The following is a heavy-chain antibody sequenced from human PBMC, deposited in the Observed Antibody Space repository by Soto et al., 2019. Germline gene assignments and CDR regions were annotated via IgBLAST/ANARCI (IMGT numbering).Heavy chain of an antibody. CDR1: GGSISRYF. CDR2: IFYTGST. D-gene: IGHD2-21*01. V-gene: IGHV4-59*01. J-gene: IGHJ5*02. CDR3: AHFSDLEWFAP. Sequence: QVQLQESGPGLVRPSETLSLTCTVFGGSISRYFWSWIRQSPGKGLEWIGYIFYTGSTTYNPSLKSRVTLSIDKSKNQFSLKLSSLTAADTAVYYCAHFSDLEWFAPWGQGTLVTVSS.